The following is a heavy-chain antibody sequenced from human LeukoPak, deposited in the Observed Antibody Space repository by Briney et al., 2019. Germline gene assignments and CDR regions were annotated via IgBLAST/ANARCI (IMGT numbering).Heavy chain of an antibody. V-gene: IGHV2-5*01. D-gene: IGHD6-19*01. CDR2: IYWNDDK. CDR1: GFSLSTSGVG. CDR3: AHGGSSGWSRGAFDI. Sequence: SGPTLVNPTQTLTLTCTFSGFSLSTSGVGVGWIRQPPGKALEWLALIYWNDDKRYSPSLKSRLTITKDTSKNQVVLTMTNMDPVDTATYYCAHGGSSGWSRGAFDIWGQGTMVTVSS. J-gene: IGHJ3*02.